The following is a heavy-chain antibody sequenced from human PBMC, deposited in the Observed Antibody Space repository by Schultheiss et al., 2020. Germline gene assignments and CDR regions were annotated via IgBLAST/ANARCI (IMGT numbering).Heavy chain of an antibody. Sequence: GGSLRLSCAASGFTFSSYSMNWVRQAPGKGLEWVSSISSSSSYIYYADSVKGRFTISRDNAKNSLYLQMNSLRAEDTAVYYCARSIAAQYSPKDYYYYYGMDVWGQGNTGTVSS. CDR3: ARSIAAQYSPKDYYYYYGMDV. CDR1: GFTFSSYS. D-gene: IGHD6-6*01. CDR2: ISSSSSYI. J-gene: IGHJ6*02. V-gene: IGHV3-21*01.